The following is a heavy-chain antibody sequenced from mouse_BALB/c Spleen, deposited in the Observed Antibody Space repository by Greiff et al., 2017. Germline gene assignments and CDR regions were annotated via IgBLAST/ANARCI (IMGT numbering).Heavy chain of an antibody. Sequence: VQLQQSGPELMKPGASVKISCKASGYSFTSYYMHWVKQSHGKSLEWIGYIDPFNGGTSYNQKFKGKATLTVDKSSSTAYMHLSSLTSEDSAVYYCARGRYYDGYVYYAMDYWGQGTSVTVSS. V-gene: IGHV1S135*01. CDR1: GYSFTSYY. D-gene: IGHD2-3*01. CDR2: IDPFNGGT. CDR3: ARGRYYDGYVYYAMDY. J-gene: IGHJ4*01.